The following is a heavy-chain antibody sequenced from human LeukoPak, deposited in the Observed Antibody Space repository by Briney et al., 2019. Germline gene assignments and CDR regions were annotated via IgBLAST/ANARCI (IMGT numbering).Heavy chain of an antibody. D-gene: IGHD3-3*01. V-gene: IGHV4-4*09. CDR3: ARLSRVTIFGVVDWYFDP. J-gene: IGHJ2*01. Sequence: KPSETLSLTCTVSGGSISTYYWSWFRQSPVKGLEWIGYIYSSGSTNYNPSLESRVTMSVDTSKNQVSLKLISVTAADTAVYYCARLSRVTIFGVVDWYFDPWGRGTLVTVSS. CDR1: GGSISTYY. CDR2: IYSSGST.